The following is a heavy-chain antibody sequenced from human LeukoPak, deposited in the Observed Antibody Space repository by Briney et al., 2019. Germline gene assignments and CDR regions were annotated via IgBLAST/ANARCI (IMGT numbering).Heavy chain of an antibody. V-gene: IGHV1-2*02. J-gene: IGHJ3*02. CDR3: ARIGEGGAFDI. CDR2: INPNSGGA. D-gene: IGHD3-10*01. Sequence: GASVKVSCKAFGYTFTGYYLHWVQQPPGQGLEWMGWINPNSGGANYAQKFQGRVTMTRDTSISTAYMELSRLRSDDTAVYYCARIGEGGAFDIWGQGTMVTVSS. CDR1: GYTFTGYY.